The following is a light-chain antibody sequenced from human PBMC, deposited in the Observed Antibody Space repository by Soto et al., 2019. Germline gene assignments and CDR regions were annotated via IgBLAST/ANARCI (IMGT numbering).Light chain of an antibody. CDR1: RSDVGAYNY. CDR3: TSFTSRFTFV. J-gene: IGLJ1*01. Sequence: LTQPASVSGSPGQSIAISCTGTRSDVGAYNYVSWYQQHPGKAPKLMISEVTNRPSGVSDRFSGSKSGNTASLTISGLQAEEEADYYCTSFTSRFTFVFGTGTKVTVL. CDR2: EVT. V-gene: IGLV2-14*01.